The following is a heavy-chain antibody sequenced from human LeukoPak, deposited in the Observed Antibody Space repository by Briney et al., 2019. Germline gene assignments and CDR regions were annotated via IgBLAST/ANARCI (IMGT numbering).Heavy chain of an antibody. J-gene: IGHJ5*02. CDR3: ARSYLSGTYYDWFDP. CDR1: SGSISDYY. Sequence: PSETLSLTCTVSSGSISDYYWNWIRQPAGKGLEWIGRIYASGSTNYNPSLRSRVTISVDKSKNQFSLKLTSATAADTAVYYCARSYLSGTYYDWFDPWGQGTLVTVSS. V-gene: IGHV4-4*07. CDR2: IYASGST. D-gene: IGHD1-26*01.